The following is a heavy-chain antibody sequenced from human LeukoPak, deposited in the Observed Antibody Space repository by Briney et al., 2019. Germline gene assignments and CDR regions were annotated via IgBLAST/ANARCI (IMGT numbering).Heavy chain of an antibody. CDR2: VFATGNT. V-gene: IGHV4-61*02. CDR3: ARLTMVRGVNY. CDR1: GGSIGSGRYF. Sequence: SQTLSLTCTVSGGSIGSGRYFWNWIRQPAGKGLEWIGRVFATGNTNLNSSLKSRVTISVDTSKNQFSLKLSSVTAADTAVYYCARLTMVRGVNYWGQGTLVTVSS. J-gene: IGHJ4*02. D-gene: IGHD3-10*01.